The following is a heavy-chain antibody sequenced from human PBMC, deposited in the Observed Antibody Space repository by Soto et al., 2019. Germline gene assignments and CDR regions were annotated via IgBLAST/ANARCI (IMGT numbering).Heavy chain of an antibody. CDR2: ISYDGKQT. CDR1: GVTFKDYG. J-gene: IGHJ2*01. CDR3: ARDGWGSNWYFDL. Sequence: SLRLSCGAPGVTFKDYGMHWVRQAPGKGLEWVAVISYDGKQTYYADSVKGRFTISKDKSKRTLFLQMNSLRVDDTAVYHCARDGWGSNWYFDLWGRGTLVTVSS. D-gene: IGHD3-16*01. V-gene: IGHV3-30*03.